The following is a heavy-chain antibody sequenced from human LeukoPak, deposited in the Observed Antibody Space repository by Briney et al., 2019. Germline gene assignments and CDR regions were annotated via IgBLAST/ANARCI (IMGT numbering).Heavy chain of an antibody. V-gene: IGHV3-43*01. CDR2: ISWDGATT. D-gene: IGHD5-24*01. Sequence: GGSLRLACGASGFTVDDYSMHWVRHAPGKGREWVFVISWDGATTFYSRSVKARFTTSRANSKNSLYLQMNSLKTEDTALYYCAKADHRGNGYNYDYWGRGTMVTVSS. CDR3: AKADHRGNGYNYDY. CDR1: GFTVDDYS. J-gene: IGHJ4*02.